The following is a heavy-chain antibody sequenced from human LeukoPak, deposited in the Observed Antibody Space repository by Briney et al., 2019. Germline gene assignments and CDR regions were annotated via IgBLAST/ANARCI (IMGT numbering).Heavy chain of an antibody. V-gene: IGHV1-46*01. CDR1: GYTFTSHF. CDR3: ARCAVRGVIEENWFDP. J-gene: IGHJ5*02. Sequence: ASVKVSCKASGYTFTSHFMHWVRQAPGQGLEWMGIINPRGGSTSYTQKFQGRVTMTRDTSTSTAYMELRSLRSDDTAVYYCARCAVRGVIEENWFDPWGQGTLVTVSS. D-gene: IGHD3-10*01. CDR2: INPRGGST.